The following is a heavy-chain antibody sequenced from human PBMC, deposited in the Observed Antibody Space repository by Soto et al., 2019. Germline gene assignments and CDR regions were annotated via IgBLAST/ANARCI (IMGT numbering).Heavy chain of an antibody. CDR1: GFTFSNYI. J-gene: IGHJ4*02. V-gene: IGHV3-30-3*01. Sequence: QVQLVESGGGVVQPGRSLRLCRAASGFTFSNYIMHWVRQAPGKGLEWVAIILHDGNNKYYADSVKGRFTISRDNSKNTLYLQMNSLRTEDTAIYYCARDDEGGSYCDLGYWGQGTLVTVSS. CDR2: ILHDGNNK. D-gene: IGHD3-10*01. CDR3: ARDDEGGSYCDLGY.